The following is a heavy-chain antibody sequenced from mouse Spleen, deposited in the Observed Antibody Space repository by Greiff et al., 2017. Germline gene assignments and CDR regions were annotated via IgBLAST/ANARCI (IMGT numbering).Heavy chain of an antibody. J-gene: IGHJ2*01. CDR2: ISGGGSYT. D-gene: IGHD2-2*01. V-gene: IGHV5-9-2*01. CDR1: GFTFSSYG. CDR3: ARQYGYFYYFDY. Sequence: EVKVIESGGGLVKPGGSLKLSCAASGFTFSSYGMSWVRQTPEKRLEWVATISGGGSYTYYPDSVKGRFTISRDNAKNNLYLQMSSLRSEDTALYYCARQYGYFYYFDYWGQGTTLTVSS.